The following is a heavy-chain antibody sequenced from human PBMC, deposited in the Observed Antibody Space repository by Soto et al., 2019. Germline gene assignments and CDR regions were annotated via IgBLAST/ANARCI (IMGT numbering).Heavy chain of an antibody. V-gene: IGHV3-23*01. D-gene: IGHD3-22*01. CDR1: GFTFSSYA. Sequence: GGSLRLSGAASGFTFSSYAMSWVRQAPGKGLEWVSAISGSGGSTYYADSVKGRFTISRDNSKNTLYLQMNSLRAEDTAVYYCAKRKDDSSGYYFDYWGQGTLFTVSS. CDR2: ISGSGGST. J-gene: IGHJ4*02. CDR3: AKRKDDSSGYYFDY.